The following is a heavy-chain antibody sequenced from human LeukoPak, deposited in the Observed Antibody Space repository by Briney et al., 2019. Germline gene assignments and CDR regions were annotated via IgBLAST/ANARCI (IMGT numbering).Heavy chain of an antibody. D-gene: IGHD5-24*01. CDR1: GYSIRSGHY. J-gene: IGHJ5*02. Sequence: SETLSLTCNVSGYSIRSGHYWGWIRQTPGKGMEWIGKIYHSGSTYYNPSLKSRVTISIHTSKNQFSLKLNSVTAADTAVYYCVRVDGLNFDPWGQGTLVTVSS. CDR3: VRVDGLNFDP. V-gene: IGHV4-38-2*02. CDR2: IYHSGST.